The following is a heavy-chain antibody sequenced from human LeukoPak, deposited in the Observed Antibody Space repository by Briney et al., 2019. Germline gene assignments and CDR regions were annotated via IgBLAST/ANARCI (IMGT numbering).Heavy chain of an antibody. CDR2: IKQDGSEK. CDR3: ARDRQSAY. CDR1: GFTFSNYW. J-gene: IGHJ4*02. V-gene: IGHV3-7*01. Sequence: GGSLRLSCAASGFTFSNYWLTWVRQAPGQGLEWVANIKQDGSEKHYVDSVKGRFTISRDNAKNSLYLQMNSLRAEDTAVYYCARDRQSAYWGQGTLVTVSS.